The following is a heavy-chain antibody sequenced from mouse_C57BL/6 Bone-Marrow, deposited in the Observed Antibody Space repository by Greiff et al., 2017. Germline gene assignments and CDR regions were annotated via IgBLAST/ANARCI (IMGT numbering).Heavy chain of an antibody. CDR2: IYPGGGYT. J-gene: IGHJ4*01. CDR3: ARAFYYGSSLDAMDY. CDR1: GYTFTNYW. V-gene: IGHV1-63*01. D-gene: IGHD1-1*01. Sequence: VQLQPSGAELVRPGTSVQMSCKASGYTFTNYWIGWAKQRPGRGLEWIGDIYPGGGYTNYNEKFKGKATLTADKSSSTAYMQFSSLTSEDSAIYYCARAFYYGSSLDAMDYWGQGTSVIVSS.